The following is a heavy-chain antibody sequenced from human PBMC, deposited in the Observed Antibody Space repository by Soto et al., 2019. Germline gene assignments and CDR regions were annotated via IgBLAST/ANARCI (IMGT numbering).Heavy chain of an antibody. CDR3: ARDLQQLAFLRGVDYYYYGMDV. J-gene: IGHJ6*02. CDR2: IIPIFGTA. CDR1: GGTFSSYA. V-gene: IGHV1-69*01. D-gene: IGHD6-13*01. Sequence: QVQLVQSGAEVKKPGSSVKVSFKASGGTFSSYAISWVRQAPGQGLEWMGGIIPIFGTANYAQKFQGRVTITADESTSTAYMELSSLRSEDTAVYYCARDLQQLAFLRGVDYYYYGMDVWGQGTTVTVSS.